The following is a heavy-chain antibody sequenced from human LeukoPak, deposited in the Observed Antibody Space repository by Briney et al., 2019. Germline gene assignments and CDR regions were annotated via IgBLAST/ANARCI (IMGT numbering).Heavy chain of an antibody. J-gene: IGHJ4*02. Sequence: GASVKVSCKASGYTFTSYGISWVRQAPGQGLEWMGWISAYNGNTNYAQKLQGRVTMTRDTSISTAYMELSRLRSDDTAVYYCAGGYSGYEIWGQGTLVTVSS. V-gene: IGHV1-18*01. D-gene: IGHD5-12*01. CDR2: ISAYNGNT. CDR1: GYTFTSYG. CDR3: AGGYSGYEI.